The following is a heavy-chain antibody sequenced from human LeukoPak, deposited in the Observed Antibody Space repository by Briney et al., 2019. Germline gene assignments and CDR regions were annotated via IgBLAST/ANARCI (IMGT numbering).Heavy chain of an antibody. J-gene: IGHJ4*02. CDR1: GFTFSSYA. D-gene: IGHD3-10*01. CDR2: ISGSGGST. V-gene: IGHV3-23*01. Sequence: GGSLRLSCAASGFTFSSYAMSWVRQAPGKGLEWVSAISGSGGSTYYADSVKGRFTISRDNSKNTLYLQMNSLRAEDTAVYYCAKDLKGDYYGSGSYYVNWGQGTLVTVSS. CDR3: AKDLKGDYYGSGSYYVN.